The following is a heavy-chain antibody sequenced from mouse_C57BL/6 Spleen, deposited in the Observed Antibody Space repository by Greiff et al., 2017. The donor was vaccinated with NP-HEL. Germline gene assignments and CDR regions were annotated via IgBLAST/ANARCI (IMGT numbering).Heavy chain of an antibody. CDR3: ARGGYTLYAMDY. CDR1: GYTFTSYW. Sequence: VQLQQPGAELVMPGASVKLSCKASGYTFTSYWMHWVKQRPGQGLEWIGEIDPSDSYTNYNQKFKGKSTLTVDKSSSTAYMQLSSLTSEDSAVYYCARGGYTLYAMDYWGQGTSVTVSS. CDR2: IDPSDSYT. J-gene: IGHJ4*01. D-gene: IGHD2-2*01. V-gene: IGHV1-69*01.